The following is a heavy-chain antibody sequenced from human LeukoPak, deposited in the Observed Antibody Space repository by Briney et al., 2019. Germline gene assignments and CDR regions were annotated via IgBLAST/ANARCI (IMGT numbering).Heavy chain of an antibody. J-gene: IGHJ6*03. CDR1: GGSISSYY. Sequence: SETLSLTCTVSGGSISSYYWSWIRQPPGKGLEWIGYIYYSGSTNYNPSLKSRVTISVDTSKNQFSLKLSSVTAADTAVYYCARMVKSGGIYDSSGYYYYMDVWGKGTTVTISS. CDR2: IYYSGST. V-gene: IGHV4-59*12. CDR3: ARMVKSGGIYDSSGYYYYMDV. D-gene: IGHD3-22*01.